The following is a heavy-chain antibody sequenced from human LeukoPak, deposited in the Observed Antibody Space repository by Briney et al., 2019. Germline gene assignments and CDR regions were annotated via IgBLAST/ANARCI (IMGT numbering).Heavy chain of an antibody. CDR3: ARGRWDQAYY. CDR1: GFXFNMYF. V-gene: IGHV3-74*01. J-gene: IGHJ4*02. CDR2: MNSDDSSV. D-gene: IGHD2-21*01. Sequence: GGSLRLSCGASGFXFNMYFMHWVRQAPGKGLVWVSRMNSDDSSVTYADPVRGRFTISRDNAKNTLYLQMNGLRAEDTAVYYCARGRWDQAYYWGQGTLVTVSS.